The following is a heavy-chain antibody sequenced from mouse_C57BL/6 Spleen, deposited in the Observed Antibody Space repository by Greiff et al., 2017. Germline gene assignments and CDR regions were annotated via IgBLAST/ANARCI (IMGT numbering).Heavy chain of an antibody. CDR3: AGHGNYLWYYAMCY. J-gene: IGHJ4*01. Sequence: EVQLQQSGPELVKPGASVKISCKASGYTFTDYYMNWVKQSHGKSLEWIGDINPNNGGTSYNQKFKGKATLTVDKSSSTAYMELRSLTSEDSAVYNGAGHGNYLWYYAMCYCGQGASVSVS. CDR2: INPNNGGT. D-gene: IGHD2-1*01. V-gene: IGHV1-26*01. CDR1: GYTFTDYY.